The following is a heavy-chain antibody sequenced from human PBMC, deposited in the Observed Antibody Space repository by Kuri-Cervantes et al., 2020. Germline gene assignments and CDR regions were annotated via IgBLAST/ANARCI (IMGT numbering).Heavy chain of an antibody. CDR1: GFTFSSYG. V-gene: IGHV3-23*01. CDR3: AKDKDIVVVPAAIGAYYYYGMDV. J-gene: IGHJ6*02. CDR2: ITGRGDDT. D-gene: IGHD2-2*01. Sequence: GGSLRLSCAASGFTFSSYGMHWVRQAPGKGLEWVSGITGRGDDTYSANSVKGRFTISRDNSKNTLYLQMNSLRAEDTAVYYCAKDKDIVVVPAAIGAYYYYGMDVWGQGTTVTVSS.